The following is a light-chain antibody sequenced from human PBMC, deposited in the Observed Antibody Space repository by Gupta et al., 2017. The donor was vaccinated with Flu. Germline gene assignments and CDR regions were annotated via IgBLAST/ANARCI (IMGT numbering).Light chain of an antibody. V-gene: IGKV1-5*03. CDR1: QTIDSW. Sequence: DIQLTQPPSTLSASVGDRVTITCRASQTIDSWLAWYQKKPGRAPKSLIYKASSLETGVPSRFSGSGSGTEFSLTISSLQPDDFATYYCQQYRSSPWTFGQGTKVEIK. CDR3: QQYRSSPWT. CDR2: KAS. J-gene: IGKJ1*01.